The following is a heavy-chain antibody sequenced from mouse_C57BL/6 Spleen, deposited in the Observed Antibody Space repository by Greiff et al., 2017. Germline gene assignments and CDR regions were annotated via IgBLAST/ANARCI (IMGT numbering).Heavy chain of an antibody. D-gene: IGHD2-4*01. CDR1: GYTFTSYW. Sequence: QVQLKESGAELVMPGASVKLSCKASGYTFTSYWMHWVKQRPGQGLEWIGEIDPSDSYTNYNQKFKGKSTLTVDKSSSTAYMQLSSLTSEDSAVYYCARDGGLRRAWFAYWGQGTLVTVSA. J-gene: IGHJ3*01. CDR2: IDPSDSYT. V-gene: IGHV1-69*01. CDR3: ARDGGLRRAWFAY.